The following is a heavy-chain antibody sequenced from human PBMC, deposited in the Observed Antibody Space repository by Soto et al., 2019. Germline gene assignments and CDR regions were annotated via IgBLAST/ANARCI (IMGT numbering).Heavy chain of an antibody. CDR3: ARVPAYRRGFDP. J-gene: IGHJ5*02. Sequence: ASVKVSCKASGGTFSSYAISWVRQAPGQGLEWMGGIIPIFGTANYAQKFQGRVTITADESTSTAYMELSSLRSEDTAVYYCARVPAYRRGFDPWGQGTLVTVSS. CDR2: IIPIFGTA. V-gene: IGHV1-69*13. CDR1: GGTFSSYA. D-gene: IGHD3-16*01.